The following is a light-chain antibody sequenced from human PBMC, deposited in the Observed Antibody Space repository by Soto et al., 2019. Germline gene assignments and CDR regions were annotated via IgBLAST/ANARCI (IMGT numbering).Light chain of an antibody. V-gene: IGLV3-21*04. CDR3: QVWDRSSDHRVV. CDR1: DIGRKS. CDR2: YDS. Sequence: SYELTQPPSVSVAPGKTARISYERCDIGRKSVHWYQQKPGQAPVLVIYYDSARPSGIPERFSGSNAGNTATLTISTVEAGDEADYYCQVWDRSSDHRVVFGGGTKLTVL. J-gene: IGLJ2*01.